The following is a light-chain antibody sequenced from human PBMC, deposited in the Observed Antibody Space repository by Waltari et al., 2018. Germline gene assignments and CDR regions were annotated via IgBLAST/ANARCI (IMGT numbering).Light chain of an antibody. CDR2: AVS. Sequence: DILLTQSPASGSASVGDRVTITCRAGLGVGHRLAWYQQKPGKAPNLLIYAVSSLQPGVPSRFSGSGSGTEFTLTISDLQPEDFGFYYCQETNTFPWTFGQGTKVEIK. V-gene: IGKV1-12*01. J-gene: IGKJ1*01. CDR3: QETNTFPWT. CDR1: LGVGHR.